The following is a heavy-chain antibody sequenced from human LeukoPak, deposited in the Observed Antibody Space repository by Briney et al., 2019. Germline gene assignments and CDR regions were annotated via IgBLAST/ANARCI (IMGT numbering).Heavy chain of an antibody. J-gene: IGHJ3*02. CDR2: IYYSGST. CDR3: ARGRTAVAGPGAFDI. V-gene: IGHV4-59*01. Sequence: SETLSLTCTVSGGSISSYYWSWIRQPPGKGLEWIGYIYYSGSTNYNPSLKSRVTISVDTSKNQFSLKLSSVTAADTAVYYCARGRTAVAGPGAFDIWGQETMVTVSS. D-gene: IGHD6-19*01. CDR1: GGSISSYY.